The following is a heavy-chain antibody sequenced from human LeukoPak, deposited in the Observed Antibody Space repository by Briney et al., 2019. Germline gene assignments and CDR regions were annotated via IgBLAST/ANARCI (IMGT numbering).Heavy chain of an antibody. CDR3: ARGVSGRSSSFDY. CDR1: GGSFSGYY. CDR2: INHSGST. Sequence: SETLSLTCAVYGGSFSGYYWSWIRQPPGKGLEWIGEINHSGSTNYNPSLKSRVTISVDTSKNQFSLKLSSVTAADTAVYYCARGVSGRSSSFDYWGQGTLVTVSS. D-gene: IGHD5/OR15-5a*01. J-gene: IGHJ4*02. V-gene: IGHV4-34*01.